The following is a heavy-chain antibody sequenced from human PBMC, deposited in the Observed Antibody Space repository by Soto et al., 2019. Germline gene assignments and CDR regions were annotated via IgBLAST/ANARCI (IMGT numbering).Heavy chain of an antibody. J-gene: IGHJ3*02. Sequence: EVQLVESGGGLVKPGGSLRLSCAASGFTFSSYSMNWVRQAPGKGLEWVSSSSSSSSYIYYADSVKGRFTISRDNAKNSLYLQMNSLRADDTAVYYCARDPTDIVVVVAATFSGAFDIWGQGTMVTVSS. V-gene: IGHV3-21*01. CDR3: ARDPTDIVVVVAATFSGAFDI. CDR1: GFTFSSYS. D-gene: IGHD2-15*01. CDR2: SSSSSSYI.